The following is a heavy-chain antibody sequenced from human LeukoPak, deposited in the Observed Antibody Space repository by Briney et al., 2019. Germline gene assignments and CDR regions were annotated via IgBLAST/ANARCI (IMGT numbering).Heavy chain of an antibody. V-gene: IGHV1-69*05. CDR3: ARGELGDRSGFSFFDY. CDR1: GGTFNSYG. Sequence: ASVKVSCKAPGGTFNSYGISWVRQAPGQGLEWMGGVIAIFGRIKYGQKFQGRATITTDESTSTVYMGLSSLTSEDTGVYYCARGELGDRSGFSFFDYWGQGTLVTVSS. J-gene: IGHJ4*02. D-gene: IGHD3-22*01. CDR2: VIAIFGRI.